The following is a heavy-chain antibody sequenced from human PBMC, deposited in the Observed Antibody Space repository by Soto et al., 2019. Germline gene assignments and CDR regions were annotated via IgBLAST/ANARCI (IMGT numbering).Heavy chain of an antibody. CDR3: ARVLYYGSGSYSPYGMDV. D-gene: IGHD3-10*01. V-gene: IGHV1-69*01. J-gene: IGHJ6*02. Sequence: QVQLVQSGAEVKKPGSSVKVSCKTSGVSFNNNGIGWVRQAPGHGLEWMGGVSPPFWTSNYARKFQGRISITADASTGTVNMELSSLTSEDTAQYYCARVLYYGSGSYSPYGMDVWGQGTKVTVSS. CDR2: VSPPFWTS. CDR1: GVSFNNNG.